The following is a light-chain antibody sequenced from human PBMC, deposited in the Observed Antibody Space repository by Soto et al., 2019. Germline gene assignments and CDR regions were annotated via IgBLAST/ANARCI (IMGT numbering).Light chain of an antibody. CDR1: LTVSSSY. CDR3: QQYGSSPPIT. V-gene: IGKV3-20*01. J-gene: IGKJ5*01. Sequence: ENGVAQSPGPLSLSPGEKTTLSCRASLTVSSSYLAWYQQKPGQAPRLLIYGASSRSTGIPDRFSGSGSGTDFTLTISRLEPEDFAVYYCQQYGSSPPITFGQGTRLEI. CDR2: GAS.